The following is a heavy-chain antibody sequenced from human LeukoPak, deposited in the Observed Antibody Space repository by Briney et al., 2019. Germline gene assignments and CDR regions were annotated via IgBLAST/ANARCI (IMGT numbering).Heavy chain of an antibody. Sequence: KASETLSLTCDVSGGSISGSNWWSWVRQPPGKGLEWIGEIHHSGITNYKASLRSRVTLSVDKSANQFSLKLSSVTATDTAVYYCARHDSRGHYADAFDIWGQGTLVTVSS. J-gene: IGHJ3*02. CDR1: GGSISGSNW. CDR2: IHHSGIT. V-gene: IGHV4-4*02. D-gene: IGHD3-22*01. CDR3: ARHDSRGHYADAFDI.